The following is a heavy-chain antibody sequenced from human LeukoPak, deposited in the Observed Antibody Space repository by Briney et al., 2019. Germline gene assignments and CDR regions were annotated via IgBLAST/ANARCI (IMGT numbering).Heavy chain of an antibody. Sequence: GGSLRLSCAASGFTFSSYWMHWVRHAPGKGLVWVSRINTDGSSTSYADSVKGRFTISRDNAKNTLYLQMNSLRAEDTAVYYCASASSSWYLWYFDLWGRGTLVTVSS. CDR3: ASASSSWYLWYFDL. D-gene: IGHD6-13*01. CDR2: INTDGSST. V-gene: IGHV3-74*01. CDR1: GFTFSSYW. J-gene: IGHJ2*01.